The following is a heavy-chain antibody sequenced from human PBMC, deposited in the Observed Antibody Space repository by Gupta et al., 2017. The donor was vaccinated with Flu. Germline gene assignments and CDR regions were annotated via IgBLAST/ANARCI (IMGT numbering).Heavy chain of an antibody. Sequence: ISYDETTKYYADSVKGRFTISRDNSKNTLYLQVNSLRAEDAAVYYCAKDYLSDLIHFFDYWGQGTLVTVSS. CDR3: AKDYLSDLIHFFDY. CDR2: ISYDETTK. V-gene: IGHV3-30*18. J-gene: IGHJ4*02. D-gene: IGHD2-8*01.